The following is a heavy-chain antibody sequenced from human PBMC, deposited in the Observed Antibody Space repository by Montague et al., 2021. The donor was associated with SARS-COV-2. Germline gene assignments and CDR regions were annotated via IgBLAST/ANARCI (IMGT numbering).Heavy chain of an antibody. CDR3: ARARQDVVVPALGIGAYYYYYYMDV. D-gene: IGHD2-2*01. Sequence: SETLSLTCAVYGGPFSGYYWSWIRQPPGKGLEWIGEINHSGSTNYNPSLKSRVTISLDTSKNQFSLHLSSVTAAATAVYYCARARQDVVVPALGIGAYYYYYYMDVWGKGTTVTVSS. V-gene: IGHV4-34*01. J-gene: IGHJ6*03. CDR2: INHSGST. CDR1: GGPFSGYY.